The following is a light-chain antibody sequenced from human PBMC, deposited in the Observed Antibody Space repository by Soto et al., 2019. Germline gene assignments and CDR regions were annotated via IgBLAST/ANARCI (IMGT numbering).Light chain of an antibody. V-gene: IGKV3-11*01. CDR1: QSVSSY. CDR3: QQRSNWPRT. J-gene: IGKJ1*01. CDR2: DAS. Sequence: EIVLTQSPATLSLSPGERATLSCRASQSVSSYLAWYQQKPGQAHRLLIYDASNRATGIQARFSGSGSGTDFTLTIRSLEPEDFAVYYCQQRSNWPRTFGQGTKVDIK.